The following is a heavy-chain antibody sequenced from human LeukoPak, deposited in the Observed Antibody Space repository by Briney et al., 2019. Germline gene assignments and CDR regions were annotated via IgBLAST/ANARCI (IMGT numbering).Heavy chain of an antibody. CDR1: GGTFSSYA. V-gene: IGHV1-69*04. D-gene: IGHD2-15*01. CDR2: IIPILGIA. CDR3: AKDRSWSRHYYGMDV. Sequence: GASVRVSCKASGGTFSSYAISWVRQAPGQGLEWMGRIIPILGIANYAQKFQGRVTITADKSTSTAYMELSSLRSEDTAVYYCAKDRSWSRHYYGMDVWGQGTTVTVSS. J-gene: IGHJ6*02.